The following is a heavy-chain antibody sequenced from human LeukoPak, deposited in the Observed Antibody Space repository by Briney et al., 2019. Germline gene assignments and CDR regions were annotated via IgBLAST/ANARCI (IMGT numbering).Heavy chain of an antibody. CDR1: GFTFSSYA. V-gene: IGHV3-23*01. CDR3: AKDIHGDYGGLDC. D-gene: IGHD4-17*01. Sequence: PGGSLRLSCAASGFTFSSYAMTWVRQARGKGLEWVSPIINSGATTYYADSVKGRFTISRDNSKNTLDLRMNSVRADDTAAYNCAKDIHGDYGGLDCWGQGTLVTVSS. J-gene: IGHJ4*02. CDR2: IINSGATT.